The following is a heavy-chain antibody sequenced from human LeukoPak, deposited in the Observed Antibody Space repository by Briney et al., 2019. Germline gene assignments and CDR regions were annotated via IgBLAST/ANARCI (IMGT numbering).Heavy chain of an antibody. Sequence: GGSLRLSCAASGFTFGSYSMNWVRQAPGKGLERVSFISTSSSYIHNADSVKGRFTISRDNAENSLYLQMNSLRAEDTAVYYCARAAIAAARIYYYMDVWGKGTTVTVSS. V-gene: IGHV3-21*01. CDR2: ISTSSSYI. D-gene: IGHD6-13*01. J-gene: IGHJ6*03. CDR3: ARAAIAAARIYYYMDV. CDR1: GFTFGSYS.